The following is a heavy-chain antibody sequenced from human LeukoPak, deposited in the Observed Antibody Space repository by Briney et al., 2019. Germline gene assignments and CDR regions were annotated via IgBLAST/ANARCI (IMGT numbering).Heavy chain of an antibody. D-gene: IGHD4-17*01. V-gene: IGHV1-69*04. J-gene: IGHJ4*02. CDR1: GYTLTELS. CDR2: IIPILGIA. Sequence: ASVKVSCKVSGYTLTELSMHWVRQAPGKGLEWMGRIIPILGIANYAQKFQGRVTITADKSTSTAYMELSSLRSEDTAVYYCARAAGGDYVYYFDYWGQGTLVTVSS. CDR3: ARAAGGDYVYYFDY.